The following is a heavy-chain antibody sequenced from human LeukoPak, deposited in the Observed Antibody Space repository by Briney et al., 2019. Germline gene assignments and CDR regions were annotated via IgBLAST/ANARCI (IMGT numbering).Heavy chain of an antibody. J-gene: IGHJ4*02. V-gene: IGHV4-39*07. CDR3: ARVRAVAGLRGEFDY. CDR2: IYYSGST. Sequence: SETLSLTCTVSGGSISSSSYYWGWIRQPPGKGLEWIGSIYYSGSTYYNPSLKSRVTISVDTSKNQFSLKLSSVTAADTAVYYCARVRAVAGLRGEFDYWGQGTLVTVSS. CDR1: GGSISSSSYY. D-gene: IGHD6-19*01.